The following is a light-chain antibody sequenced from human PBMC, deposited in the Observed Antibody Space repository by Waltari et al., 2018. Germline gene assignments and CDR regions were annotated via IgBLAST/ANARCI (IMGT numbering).Light chain of an antibody. J-gene: IGLJ2*01. CDR1: SSNIGSNT. CDR2: RNN. V-gene: IGLV1-44*01. CDR3: AAWDDSLNGPL. Sequence: QSVLTQPPSASGTPGQRVTISCSGSSSNIGSNTVNWYQQLPGTAPKLLIDRNNQRPAGVPDRFSGSKSGTSASLAISGLQSEDEADYYCAAWDDSLNGPLFGGGTKLTVL.